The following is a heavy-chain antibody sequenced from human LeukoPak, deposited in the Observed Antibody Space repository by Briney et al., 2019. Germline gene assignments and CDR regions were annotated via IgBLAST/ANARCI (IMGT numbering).Heavy chain of an antibody. J-gene: IGHJ4*02. D-gene: IGHD3-22*01. V-gene: IGHV3-23*01. CDR3: AKEGSITMIVVVS. CDR1: GFTFSSYS. Sequence: GGALRLSCAASGFTFSSYSMSGVREAPGKGREWGSAISGSGGSTYYADSLRGRFTISRDNSQNTLYLQMNSLRAEDTAVYYCAKEGSITMIVVVSWGQGTLVTVSS. CDR2: ISGSGGST.